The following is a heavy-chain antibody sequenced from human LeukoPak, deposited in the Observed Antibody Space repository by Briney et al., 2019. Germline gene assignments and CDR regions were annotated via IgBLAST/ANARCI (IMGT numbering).Heavy chain of an antibody. J-gene: IGHJ4*02. CDR1: GFTFSSYG. Sequence: GSLRLSCAASGFTFSSYGMSWVRQAPGKGLEWVSAISGSGGSTYYADSVKGRFTISRDNSKNTLYLQMNSLRAEDTAVYYCAKDSRYGDYVDYWGQGTLVTVSS. D-gene: IGHD4-17*01. V-gene: IGHV3-23*01. CDR2: ISGSGGST. CDR3: AKDSRYGDYVDY.